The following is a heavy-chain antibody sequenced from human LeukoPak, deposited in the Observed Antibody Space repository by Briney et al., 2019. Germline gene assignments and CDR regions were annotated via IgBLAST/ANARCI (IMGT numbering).Heavy chain of an antibody. CDR3: ARDLASRGAYFDY. J-gene: IGHJ4*02. D-gene: IGHD2-15*01. V-gene: IGHV3-23*01. CDR1: GFTFSTYA. Sequence: GGSLRLSCAASGFTFSTYAMSWVRQAPGKGLECVSGISGSGGSTYYADSVKGRFTISRDNSKNTLYLQMNSLRAEDTAVYYCARDLASRGAYFDYWGQGTLVTVSS. CDR2: ISGSGGST.